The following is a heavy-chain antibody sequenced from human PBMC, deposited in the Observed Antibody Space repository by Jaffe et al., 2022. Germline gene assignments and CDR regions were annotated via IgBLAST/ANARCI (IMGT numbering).Heavy chain of an antibody. CDR3: ARDVGDYDYVWGSYRKYNWFDP. J-gene: IGHJ5*02. CDR2: IYTSGST. D-gene: IGHD3-16*02. V-gene: IGHV4-61*02. Sequence: QVQLQESGPGLVKPSQTLSLTCTVSGGSISSGSYYWSWIRQPAGKGLEWIGRIYTSGSTNYNPSLKSRVTISVDTSKNQFSLKLSSVTAADTAVYYCARDVGDYDYVWGSYRKYNWFDPWGQGTLVTVSS. CDR1: GGSISSGSYY.